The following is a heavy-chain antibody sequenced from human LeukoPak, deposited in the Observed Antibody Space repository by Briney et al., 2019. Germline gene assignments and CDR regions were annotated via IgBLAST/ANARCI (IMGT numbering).Heavy chain of an antibody. V-gene: IGHV1-2*02. Sequence: GASVKVSCKTSGYSFIDSYMQWVRQAPGQGLEWMGWINPKTGDKKNAQTFQGRFTMTRDTSIRTTYMELSSLRSDDTAIYSCGSEATAIGGVIVRVAYWGQGTLVSVSS. CDR2: INPKTGDK. J-gene: IGHJ4*02. CDR3: GSEATAIGGVIVRVAY. CDR1: GYSFIDSY. D-gene: IGHD3-16*02.